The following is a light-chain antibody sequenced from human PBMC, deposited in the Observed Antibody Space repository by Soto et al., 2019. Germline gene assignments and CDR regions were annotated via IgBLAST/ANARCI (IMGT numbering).Light chain of an antibody. CDR3: QQRSNWPPLT. CDR1: QKISSY. Sequence: EIVLTQSPGTLSLSPGERATFSCRASQKISSYLAWYQQKPGQAPRLLIYDASNRATGIPARFSGSGSGTDFTLTISSLEPEDFAVYYCQQRSNWPPLTFGGGTKVEIK. V-gene: IGKV3-11*01. CDR2: DAS. J-gene: IGKJ4*01.